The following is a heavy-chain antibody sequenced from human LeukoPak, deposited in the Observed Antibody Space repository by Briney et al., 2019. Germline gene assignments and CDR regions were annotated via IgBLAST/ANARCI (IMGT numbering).Heavy chain of an antibody. D-gene: IGHD2-8*01. CDR3: AKDRCSNGIGCYYYYMDV. Sequence: PGGSLRLSCAASGFTFSDYYMSWIRQAPGKGLEWVSYISSSGSTIYYAHSVKGRFRISRDSSKNILYLQMNSLRAEDTAVYYCAKDRCSNGIGCYYYYMDVWGKGTTVTISS. J-gene: IGHJ6*03. CDR2: ISSSGSTI. CDR1: GFTFSDYY. V-gene: IGHV3-11*04.